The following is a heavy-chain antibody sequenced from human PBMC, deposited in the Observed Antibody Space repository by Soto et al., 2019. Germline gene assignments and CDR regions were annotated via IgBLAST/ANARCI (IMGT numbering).Heavy chain of an antibody. Sequence: QVQLVESGGGVVQPGRSLRLSCAASGCTFSSYGMHWVRQAPGKGLEWVAVISYDGSNKYYADSVKGRFTISRDNSKNTLYLQMNSLRAEDTAVYYCAKGTHTAAGFDYWGQGTLVTVSS. CDR3: AKGTHTAAGFDY. CDR2: ISYDGSNK. J-gene: IGHJ4*02. D-gene: IGHD5-18*01. CDR1: GCTFSSYG. V-gene: IGHV3-30*18.